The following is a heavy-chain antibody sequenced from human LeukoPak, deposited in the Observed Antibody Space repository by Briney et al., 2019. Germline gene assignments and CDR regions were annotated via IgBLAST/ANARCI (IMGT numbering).Heavy chain of an antibody. V-gene: IGHV3-7*04. J-gene: IGHJ3*02. CDR2: IKQDGTEK. CDR3: ARPTAVTLVDAFNI. CDR1: GFNFSNYW. Sequence: PGGSLRLSCAAAGFNFSNYWMTWVRQAPGKGLEWVANIKQDGTEKYYVDSVKGRFTISRDNAKNSLYLQMNSLRDVDTAVYFCARPTAVTLVDAFNIWGLGTMVTVSS. D-gene: IGHD4-17*01.